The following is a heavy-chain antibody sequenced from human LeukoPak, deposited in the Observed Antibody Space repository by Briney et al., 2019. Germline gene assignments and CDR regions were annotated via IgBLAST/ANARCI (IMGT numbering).Heavy chain of an antibody. CDR3: ARVSSSSSWYLEFDP. Sequence: ASVAVSCKASGYTFTGYYMHWVRQAPGQGLEWMGWSNPNSGGTNYAQKFQGRVTMTRDTSISTAYMELSRLRSDDTAVYYCARVSSSSSWYLEFDPWGQGTLVTVSS. J-gene: IGHJ5*02. V-gene: IGHV1-2*02. D-gene: IGHD6-13*01. CDR2: SNPNSGGT. CDR1: GYTFTGYY.